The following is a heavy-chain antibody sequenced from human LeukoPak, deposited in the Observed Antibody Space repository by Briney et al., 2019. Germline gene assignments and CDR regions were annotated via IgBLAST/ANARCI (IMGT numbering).Heavy chain of an antibody. J-gene: IGHJ4*02. D-gene: IGHD3-16*01. CDR3: ARRDVFVSEYYLDY. V-gene: IGHV1-2*02. CDR2: INPNSGAT. CDR1: GYTLTGLS. Sequence: ASVKVSCKVSGYTLTGLSMSWVRQAPGQGFEWMGWINPNSGATNYVQKFQGRVTMTRDTSITTVYMEVSGLTFDDTAVYYCARRDVFVSEYYLDYWGQGTLVTVSS.